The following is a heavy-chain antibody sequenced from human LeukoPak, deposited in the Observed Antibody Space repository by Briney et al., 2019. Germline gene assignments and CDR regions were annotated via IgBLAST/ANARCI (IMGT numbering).Heavy chain of an antibody. Sequence: GGSLRLSCAAPGFTFSSYEINWVRQAPGKGLEWVSYISGSGSTIYYADSVKGRFTISRDNAKNSLYLQMNSLRAEDTAVYYCARGGYSYASDYWGQGTLVTVSS. D-gene: IGHD5-18*01. CDR2: ISGSGSTI. V-gene: IGHV3-48*03. J-gene: IGHJ4*02. CDR3: ARGGYSYASDY. CDR1: GFTFSSYE.